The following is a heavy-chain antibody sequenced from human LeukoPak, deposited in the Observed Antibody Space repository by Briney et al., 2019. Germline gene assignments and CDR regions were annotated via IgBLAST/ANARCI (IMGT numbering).Heavy chain of an antibody. V-gene: IGHV4-34*01. D-gene: IGHD6-13*01. Sequence: SETLSLTCAVYGGSFSGYYWSWIRQPPGKGLEWIGEINHSGSTNYNPSLKSRVTISVDTSKNQFSLKLSSVTAADTAVYYCARASSSWYGIFDYWGQGTLVTVPS. CDR2: INHSGST. CDR3: ARASSSWYGIFDY. CDR1: GGSFSGYY. J-gene: IGHJ4*02.